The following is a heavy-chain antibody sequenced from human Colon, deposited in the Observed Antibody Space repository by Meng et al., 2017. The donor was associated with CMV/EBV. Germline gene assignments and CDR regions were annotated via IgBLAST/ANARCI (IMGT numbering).Heavy chain of an antibody. CDR1: GNRFSNYW. Sequence: GESLKISCQVSGNRFSNYWIGWVRQMPGKGLDWMAIIYPGDSDAVHNPSFQGRVTISADKSISTAYLQESTLRASGTAMYYCVGSEYFGTESGTWGQGTMVTVSS. CDR2: IYPGDSDA. V-gene: IGHV5-51*01. J-gene: IGHJ5*02. D-gene: IGHD2/OR15-2a*01. CDR3: VGSEYFGTESGT.